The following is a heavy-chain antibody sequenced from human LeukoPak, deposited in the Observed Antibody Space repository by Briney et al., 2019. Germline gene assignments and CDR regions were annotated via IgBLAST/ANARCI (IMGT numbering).Heavy chain of an antibody. Sequence: AGGSLRLSCAGSGFSFSSYGMHWVRQAPGKGLEWMAFIRSDGSNKYYADSVKGRFTISRDNSKNTLYLQMSSLRAEDTAVYYCAKGLRKLIVGSTEYYFDYWGQGTLVTVSS. V-gene: IGHV3-30*02. CDR1: GFSFSSYG. CDR2: IRSDGSNK. D-gene: IGHD1-26*01. CDR3: AKGLRKLIVGSTEYYFDY. J-gene: IGHJ4*02.